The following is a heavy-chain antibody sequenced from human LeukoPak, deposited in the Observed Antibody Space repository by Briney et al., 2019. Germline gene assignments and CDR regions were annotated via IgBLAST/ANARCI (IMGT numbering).Heavy chain of an antibody. J-gene: IGHJ4*02. CDR2: INPTSGGT. D-gene: IGHD6-6*01. Sequence: APVRVSYTPSVYTVTHYYVHWVRQAPGQGLEWMGWINPTSGGTDYAQKFQGRVTMTRDTSINTAYMELSRLTPDDTAVYFCARGFVDYWGQGTLLTVSS. CDR3: ARGFVDY. CDR1: VYTVTHYY. V-gene: IGHV1-2*02.